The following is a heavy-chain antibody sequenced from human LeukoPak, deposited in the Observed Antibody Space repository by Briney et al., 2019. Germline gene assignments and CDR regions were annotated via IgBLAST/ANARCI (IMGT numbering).Heavy chain of an antibody. J-gene: IGHJ4*02. Sequence: GESLRLSRAASGFSFSNYDMHWVRQAPRKGLEWVALILTEGSNEHYADSVKGRFTISRDNSKNAMYLQMNSLRAEDTAMYYCARVVSGIDYWGQGTLVSVSS. CDR3: ARVVSGIDY. D-gene: IGHD5/OR15-5a*01. V-gene: IGHV3-33*01. CDR1: GFSFSNYD. CDR2: ILTEGSNE.